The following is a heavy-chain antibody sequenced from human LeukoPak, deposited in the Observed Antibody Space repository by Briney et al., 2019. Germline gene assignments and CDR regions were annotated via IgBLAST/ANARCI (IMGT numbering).Heavy chain of an antibody. V-gene: IGHV3-48*01. D-gene: IGHD3-22*01. CDR2: ISSSSSTT. CDR1: GFTFSSYS. J-gene: IGHJ3*02. CDR3: AKEYYYDSSGNNDAFDI. Sequence: PGGSLRLSCAASGFTFSSYSMNWVRQAPGKGLEWVSYISSSSSTTYYADSVKGRFTISRDNSKNTLYLQMNSLRAEDTAVYYCAKEYYYDSSGNNDAFDIWGQGTMVTVSS.